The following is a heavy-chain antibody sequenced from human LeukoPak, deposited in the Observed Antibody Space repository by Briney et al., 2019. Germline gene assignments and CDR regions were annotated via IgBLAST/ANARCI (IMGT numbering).Heavy chain of an antibody. CDR1: GFSFSSYG. Sequence: GGSLRLSCAGSGFSFSSYGMHWVRQAPGKGLEWMAFIRSDGSNKYYADSVKGRFTISRDDSKSTLYLQMKNLRAEDTAVYYCAKDGAWLRFDDWGQGILVTVSS. V-gene: IGHV3-30*02. D-gene: IGHD5-12*01. J-gene: IGHJ4*02. CDR3: AKDGAWLRFDD. CDR2: IRSDGSNK.